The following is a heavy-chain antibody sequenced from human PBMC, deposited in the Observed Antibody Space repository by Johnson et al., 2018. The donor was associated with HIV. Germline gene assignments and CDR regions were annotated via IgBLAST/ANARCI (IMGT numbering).Heavy chain of an antibody. Sequence: VLLVESGGGLVQPGGSLRLSCAASGFTFSSYAMHWVRQAPGKGLEYVSAISSDGGSTYYANSVKGRFTISRDNAKNSLYLQMNSLRAEDTAVYYCARDWSVVAATFGAFDILGQGTMVTVSS. D-gene: IGHD2-15*01. CDR1: GFTFSSYA. CDR2: ISSDGGST. CDR3: ARDWSVVAATFGAFDI. V-gene: IGHV3-64*01. J-gene: IGHJ3*02.